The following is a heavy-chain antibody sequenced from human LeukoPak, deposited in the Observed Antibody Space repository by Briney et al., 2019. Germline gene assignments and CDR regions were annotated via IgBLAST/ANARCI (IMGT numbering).Heavy chain of an antibody. Sequence: GGSLRLSCAASGFTFSSYSMNWVRQAPGKGLEWVSSISSSSSYIYYADSVKGRFTISRDNAKNSLYLQMNSLRAEDTAVYYCARDRPRLRGNFDYWGQGTLVTVSS. CDR1: GFTFSSYS. D-gene: IGHD3-10*01. CDR3: ARDRPRLRGNFDY. J-gene: IGHJ4*02. CDR2: ISSSSSYI. V-gene: IGHV3-21*01.